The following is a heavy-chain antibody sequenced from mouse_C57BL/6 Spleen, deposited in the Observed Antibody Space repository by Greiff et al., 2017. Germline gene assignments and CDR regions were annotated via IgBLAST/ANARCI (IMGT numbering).Heavy chain of an antibody. CDR2: ISSGSSTI. V-gene: IGHV5-17*01. D-gene: IGHD2-4*01. J-gene: IGHJ4*01. CDR1: GFTFSDYG. CDR3: ARTIKWNYYAMDY. Sequence: EVKLMESGGGLVKPGGSLKLSCAASGFTFSDYGMHWVRQAPEKGLEWVAYISSGSSTISYADTVKGLFTISRDNAKNTLFLQMTSLRSEDTAMYYCARTIKWNYYAMDYWGQGTSVTVSS.